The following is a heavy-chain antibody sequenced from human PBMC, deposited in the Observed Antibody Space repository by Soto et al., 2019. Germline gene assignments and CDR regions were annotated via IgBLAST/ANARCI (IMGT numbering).Heavy chain of an antibody. CDR1: SGSFSGYY. J-gene: IGHJ4*02. Sequence: SETLSLTCAVYSGSFSGYYWTWIRQPPGTGLEWIGEINHSGSTNYNPSLKSRVTISVDTSRNQFSLKLTSVTAADTAVYYCARDKITGLFDYWGQGTLVTVSS. CDR2: INHSGST. CDR3: ARDKITGLFDY. V-gene: IGHV4-34*01. D-gene: IGHD2-8*02.